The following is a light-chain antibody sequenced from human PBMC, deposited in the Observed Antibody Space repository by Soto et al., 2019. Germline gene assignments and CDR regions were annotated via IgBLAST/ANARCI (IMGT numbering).Light chain of an antibody. J-gene: IGKJ2*01. Sequence: EIVLTQSPGTLSLSPGERATLSCRASQGVSSTYLAWYQQRLGQAPRLLIFGASSRATGIPDRFSGSGSGTDFTLSISRLEPEDFVVYYCQLYGNSPPMYTFGQGTKVEIK. CDR1: QGVSSTY. CDR3: QLYGNSPPMYT. V-gene: IGKV3-20*01. CDR2: GAS.